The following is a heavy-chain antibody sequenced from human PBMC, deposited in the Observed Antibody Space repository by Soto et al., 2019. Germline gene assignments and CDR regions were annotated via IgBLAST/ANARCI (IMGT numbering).Heavy chain of an antibody. D-gene: IGHD5-12*01. CDR2: IYYSGST. J-gene: IGHJ4*02. CDR1: GGSISSYY. Sequence: PSETLSLTCTVSGGSISSYYWSWIRQPPGKGLEWIGYIYYSGSTNYNPSLKSRVTISVDTSKNQFSLKLSSVTAADTAVYYCARAVASDFDYWGQGTLVTVSS. V-gene: IGHV4-59*01. CDR3: ARAVASDFDY.